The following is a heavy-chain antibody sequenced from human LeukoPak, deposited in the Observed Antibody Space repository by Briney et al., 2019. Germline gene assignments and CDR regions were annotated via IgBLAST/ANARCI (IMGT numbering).Heavy chain of an antibody. J-gene: IGHJ4*02. V-gene: IGHV1-46*01. CDR1: GYTFTSDY. D-gene: IGHD3-10*01. Sequence: TSVKVPCKASGYTFTSDYMHWVRQAPGQGLEWMGIINPSGGSMNYAQNFQGRVTMTRDTSTSTVYMELSSLTSEDTAVYYCARGSRYFDYWGQGTLVTVSS. CDR3: ARGSRYFDY. CDR2: INPSGGSM.